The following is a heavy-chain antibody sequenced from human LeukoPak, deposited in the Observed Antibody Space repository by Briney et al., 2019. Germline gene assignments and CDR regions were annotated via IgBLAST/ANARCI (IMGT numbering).Heavy chain of an antibody. Sequence: PSETLSLTCTVSGDSIGGYYWSWVRQPPGKGLEWIGYIYNSGISSYNPSLKSRVTMSVDASKNQFSLKLSSVTAADTAVYYCAREVLWSYGDYGRPDAMDVWGQGTTVIVSS. CDR2: IYNSGIS. D-gene: IGHD4-17*01. V-gene: IGHV4-59*01. J-gene: IGHJ6*02. CDR3: AREVLWSYGDYGRPDAMDV. CDR1: GDSIGGYY.